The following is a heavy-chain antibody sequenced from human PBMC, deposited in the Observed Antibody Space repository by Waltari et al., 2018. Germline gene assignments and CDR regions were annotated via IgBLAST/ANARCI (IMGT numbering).Heavy chain of an antibody. V-gene: IGHV4-39*07. CDR2: IYYSGST. Sequence: QLQLQESGPGLVKPSETLSLTCTVSGGSISSSSYYWGWIRQPPGKGLEWIGSIYYSGSTYYNPTLKSRVTISVDTTKNQFSLKLGSVTAADTAVYYCARHGDRDYWGQGTLVTVSS. J-gene: IGHJ4*02. D-gene: IGHD3-3*01. CDR1: GGSISSSSYY. CDR3: ARHGDRDY.